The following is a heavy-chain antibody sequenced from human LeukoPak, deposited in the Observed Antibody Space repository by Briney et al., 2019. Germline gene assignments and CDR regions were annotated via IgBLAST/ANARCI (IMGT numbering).Heavy chain of an antibody. Sequence: GGSQRLSCAPSGFTVSSNYMSWVRQAPGKGLEGVSVIYSGGSTYYADSVKGPFTSSRHNSKNTLYLQMNSLRAEDTAVYYCHSYDSSGYYRVDYWGQGALVTVSS. CDR3: HSYDSSGYYRVDY. CDR1: GFTVSSNY. V-gene: IGHV3-53*04. J-gene: IGHJ4*02. CDR2: IYSGGST. D-gene: IGHD3-22*01.